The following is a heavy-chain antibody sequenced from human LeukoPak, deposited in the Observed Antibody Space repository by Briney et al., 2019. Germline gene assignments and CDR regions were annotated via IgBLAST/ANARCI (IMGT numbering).Heavy chain of an antibody. V-gene: IGHV1-2*02. J-gene: IGHJ4*02. CDR2: INPNSGDT. CDR3: AGGIGRYSSSYFDY. CDR1: GYTFTGYY. Sequence: ASVKVSCKTSGYTFTGYYMHWVRQAPGQRLEWMGWINPNSGDTKYAQSVQGRVTMTRDTSISTIYMELSRLRSDDTAVYYCAGGIGRYSSSYFDYWGQGTLVTVSS. D-gene: IGHD1-26*01.